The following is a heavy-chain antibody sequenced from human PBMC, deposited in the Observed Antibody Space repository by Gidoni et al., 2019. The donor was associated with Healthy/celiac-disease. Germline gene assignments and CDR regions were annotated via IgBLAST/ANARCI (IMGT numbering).Heavy chain of an antibody. CDR2: IKSKTDGGTT. J-gene: IGHJ6*02. CDR3: TTGGDGDTQGYYYGMDV. Sequence: EVQLVESGGGLVKPGGSLRLSCAASGFTFSNAWMSWVRQAPGKGLEWVGRIKSKTDGGTTDYAAPVKGRFTISRDDSKNTLYLQMNSLKTEDTAVYYCTTGGDGDTQGYYYGMDVWGQGTTVTVSS. V-gene: IGHV3-15*01. D-gene: IGHD4-17*01. CDR1: GFTFSNAW.